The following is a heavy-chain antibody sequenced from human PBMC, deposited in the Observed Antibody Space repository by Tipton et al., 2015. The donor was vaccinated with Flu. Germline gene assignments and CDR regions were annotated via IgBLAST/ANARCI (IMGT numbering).Heavy chain of an antibody. D-gene: IGHD3-9*01. Sequence: TLSLTCTVPGGSISSSSYYWGWIRQPPGKWLEWIGSIYYSGSTYYNPSLKSRVTISVDTSKNQFSLKLSSVTAADTAVYYCARLSYDILTGYYPHLDYWGHGTLITVS. J-gene: IGHJ4*01. CDR1: GGSISSSSYY. CDR2: IYYSGST. CDR3: ARLSYDILTGYYPHLDY. V-gene: IGHV4-39*01.